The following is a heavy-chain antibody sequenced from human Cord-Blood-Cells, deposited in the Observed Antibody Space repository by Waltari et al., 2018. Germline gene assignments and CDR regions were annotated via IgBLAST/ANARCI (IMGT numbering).Heavy chain of an antibody. V-gene: IGHV2-5*02. CDR3: AHRSITIFGVVSDAFDI. J-gene: IGHJ3*02. CDR1: GFSLTTSGVG. D-gene: IGHD3-3*01. CDR2: IYWDDDK. Sequence: QIPLKESGPTLVKPTQTLPLTCAFPGFSLTTSGVGVGWIRQPPGKALEWLALIYWDDDKRYSPSLKSRLTITKDTSKNQVVLTMTNMDPVDTATYYCAHRSITIFGVVSDAFDIWGQGTMVTVSS.